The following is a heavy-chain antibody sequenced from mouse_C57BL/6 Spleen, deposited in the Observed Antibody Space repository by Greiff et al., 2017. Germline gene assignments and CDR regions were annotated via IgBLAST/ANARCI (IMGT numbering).Heavy chain of an antibody. CDR3: ARTCYGNWEYYFDY. D-gene: IGHD2-10*01. CDR1: GYTFTSYW. V-gene: IGHV1-69*01. CDR2: IDPSDSYT. Sequence: QVQLQQPGAELVMPGASVKLSCKASGYTFTSYWMHWVKQRPGQGLEWIGEIDPSDSYTNYNQKFKGKSTLTVDKSSSTAYMQLSSLTSEDSAVYYCARTCYGNWEYYFDYWGQGTTLTVSS. J-gene: IGHJ2*01.